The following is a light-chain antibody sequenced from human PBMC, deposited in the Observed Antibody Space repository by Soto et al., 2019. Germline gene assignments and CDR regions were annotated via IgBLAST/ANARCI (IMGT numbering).Light chain of an antibody. Sequence: QSALTQPASVSGSPGQSITISCTGTSRDVGGYNSVSWYQQHPGKAPKLMIYEVTNRPSGVSNRFSGSKTGSTASLTISGLQTEDEADYYCCSYAGRSTWDVVFGGGTKLTVL. J-gene: IGLJ2*01. CDR2: EVT. CDR1: SRDVGGYNS. CDR3: CSYAGRSTWDVV. V-gene: IGLV2-14*01.